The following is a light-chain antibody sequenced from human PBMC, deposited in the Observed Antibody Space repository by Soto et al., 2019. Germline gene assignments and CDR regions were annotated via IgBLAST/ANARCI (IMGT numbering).Light chain of an antibody. Sequence: QSVLTQPASVSGSPGQSITISCTGTSSDVGGYNYVSLYQHHPGKAPKLMIYXVXXRPSGISNRFSGSKSGNTASLTISGLQAEDEADYYCSSYTSSSTLYVFGTGTKVTVL. CDR2: XVX. CDR3: SSYTSSSTLYV. CDR1: SSDVGGYNY. J-gene: IGLJ1*01. V-gene: IGLV2-14*01.